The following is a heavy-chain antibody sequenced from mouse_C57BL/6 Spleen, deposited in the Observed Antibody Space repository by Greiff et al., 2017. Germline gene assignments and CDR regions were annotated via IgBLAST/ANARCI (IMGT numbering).Heavy chain of an antibody. V-gene: IGHV1-64*01. J-gene: IGHJ1*03. CDR3: ARSHYGNYDWYFDV. CDR2: IHPNSGST. Sequence: QVQLQQPGAELVKPGASVKLSCKASGYTFTSYWMHWVKQRPGQGLEWIGMIHPNSGSTNYNEKFKSKATLTVDKSSSTAYMQLSSLTSEDSAVXYCARSHYGNYDWYFDVWGTGTTVTVSS. CDR1: GYTFTSYW. D-gene: IGHD2-1*01.